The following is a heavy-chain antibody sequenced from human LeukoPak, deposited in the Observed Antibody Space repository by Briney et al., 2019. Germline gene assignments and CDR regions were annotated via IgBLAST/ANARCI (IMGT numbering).Heavy chain of an antibody. CDR1: GGSISSGTNF. D-gene: IGHD4-23*01. CDR2: IDSRGST. CDR3: ARGNGGSSDFDY. Sequence: SQTLSLTCTVSGGSISSGTNFWTWIRQPAGKGLEWIGRIDSRGSTYYNPSLRSRITISLDTSKNQFSLTLSSVTAADTAMYYCARGNGGSSDFDYWGQGTLVTVSS. V-gene: IGHV4-61*02. J-gene: IGHJ4*02.